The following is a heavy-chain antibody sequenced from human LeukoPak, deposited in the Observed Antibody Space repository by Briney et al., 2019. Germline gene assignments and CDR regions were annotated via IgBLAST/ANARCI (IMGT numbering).Heavy chain of an antibody. V-gene: IGHV3-21*06. D-gene: IGHD1-14*01. Sequence: KPGGSLRLSCAASGLTFSTSGFNWVRQAPGKGLEWVASIGPTGSDRYHADSIKGRFTISRDNANNFLYLQMNSLRAEDTAVYYCATETNGRHYDYWGQGTLLTVSS. J-gene: IGHJ4*02. CDR1: GLTFSTSG. CDR2: IGPTGSDR. CDR3: ATETNGRHYDY.